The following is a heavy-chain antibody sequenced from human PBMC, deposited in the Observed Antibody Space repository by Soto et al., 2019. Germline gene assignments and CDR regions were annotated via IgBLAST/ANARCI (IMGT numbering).Heavy chain of an antibody. CDR1: GFTFSSYS. J-gene: IGHJ4*02. D-gene: IGHD1-1*01. V-gene: IGHV3-23*01. Sequence: GESLKISCAASGFTFSSYSMTWVRQAPGKGLEWVSAISGTGGSTYYADSAKGRFTISRDNSKDTLYLQMNSLRAEDTAVYYCAKHLADRYHFDYWGLGTLVTVSS. CDR3: AKHLADRYHFDY. CDR2: ISGTGGST.